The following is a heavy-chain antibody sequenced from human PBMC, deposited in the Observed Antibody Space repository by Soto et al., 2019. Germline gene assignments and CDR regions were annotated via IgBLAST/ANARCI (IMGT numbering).Heavy chain of an antibody. CDR2: IIPIFGTA. CDR3: ARRGSVTMTYWYFDL. Sequence: QVQLVQSGAEVKKPGSSVKVSCKASGGTFSSYAISWVRQAPGQGLEWMGGIIPIFGTANYAQKFQGRVTSHGDESTSTAYMELSSLRSADTAVYYCARRGSVTMTYWYFDLWGRGTLVTVSS. D-gene: IGHD3-22*01. V-gene: IGHV1-69*12. CDR1: GGTFSSYA. J-gene: IGHJ2*01.